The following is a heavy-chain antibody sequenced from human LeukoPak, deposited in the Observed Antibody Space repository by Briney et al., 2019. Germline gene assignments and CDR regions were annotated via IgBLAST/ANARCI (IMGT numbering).Heavy chain of an antibody. Sequence: PSETPSLTCTVSGGSISSYYWSWIRQPAGKGLEWIGRIYTSGSTNYNPSLKSRVTMSVDTSKNQFSLKLSSVTAADTAVYYCARDWYYDSSGYLNNWFDPWGQGTLVTVSS. CDR1: GGSISSYY. CDR3: ARDWYYDSSGYLNNWFDP. CDR2: IYTSGST. D-gene: IGHD3-22*01. V-gene: IGHV4-4*07. J-gene: IGHJ5*02.